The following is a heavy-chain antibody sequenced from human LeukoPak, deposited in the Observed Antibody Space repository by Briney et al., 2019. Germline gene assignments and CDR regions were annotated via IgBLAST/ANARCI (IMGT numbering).Heavy chain of an antibody. CDR3: AKELADYDTTLGLDY. CDR2: ISYDGSNK. D-gene: IGHD3-22*01. Sequence: PGGSLRLSCAASGFTFSSYAMHWVRQAPGKGLEWVAVISYDGSNKYYADSVKGRFTISRDNSKNTLYLQMNSLRAEDTAVYYCAKELADYDTTLGLDYWGQGTLVTVSS. V-gene: IGHV3-30*04. J-gene: IGHJ4*02. CDR1: GFTFSSYA.